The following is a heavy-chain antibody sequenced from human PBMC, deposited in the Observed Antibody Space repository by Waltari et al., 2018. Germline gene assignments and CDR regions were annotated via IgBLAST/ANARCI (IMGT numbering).Heavy chain of an antibody. J-gene: IGHJ4*02. CDR3: VRHRTTYPLDIDC. V-gene: IGHV5-10-1*01. CDR1: GYSFTTYG. CDR2: IDPSGSFA. D-gene: IGHD2-2*01. Sequence: EVQLVQSGAEVKKPEESLRISCEGSGYSFTTYGISWVRQVPGQGLAWGGRIDPSGSFANYGPAFDGHVTTAVAQSLRTAYLRCDSLKASDTAIYCCVRHRTTYPLDIDCWGQGTLVTVSS.